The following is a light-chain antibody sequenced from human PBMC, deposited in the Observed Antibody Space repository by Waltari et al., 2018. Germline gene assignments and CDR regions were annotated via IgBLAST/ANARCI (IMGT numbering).Light chain of an antibody. Sequence: QSALTQPPSASGSPGQSVTISCTGTSSDVGGYDYVSWYQQHPGKAPKLMSFEVNKLPSGVLDRFSGSKSGNTASLTISGLQPEDEAYYYCSSYAGSNNFVVFGGGTKLTVL. CDR2: EVN. V-gene: IGLV2-8*01. CDR3: SSYAGSNNFVV. CDR1: SSDVGGYDY. J-gene: IGLJ2*01.